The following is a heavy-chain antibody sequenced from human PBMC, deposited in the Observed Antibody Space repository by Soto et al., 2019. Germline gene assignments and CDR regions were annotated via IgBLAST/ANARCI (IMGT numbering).Heavy chain of an antibody. CDR3: ARGRPHYNIVVVVAATGGYYFDY. Sequence: PGGSLRLSCAASGFTFSSYDMHWVRQATGKGLEWVSAIGTAGGTYYPGSVKGRFTISRENAKNSLYLQMNSLRAEDTAVYYCARGRPHYNIVVVVAATGGYYFDYWGQGTLVTVSS. CDR2: IGTAGGT. V-gene: IGHV3-13*01. D-gene: IGHD2-15*01. J-gene: IGHJ4*02. CDR1: GFTFSSYD.